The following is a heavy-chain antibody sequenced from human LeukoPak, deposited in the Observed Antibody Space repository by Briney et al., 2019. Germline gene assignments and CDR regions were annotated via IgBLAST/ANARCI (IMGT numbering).Heavy chain of an antibody. CDR2: IYYTGST. D-gene: IGHD3-10*01. CDR1: GGSVSDYY. Sequence: SETLSLTCTISGGSVSDYYWSWIRQSPGKGLEWIGYIYYTGSTNYNPSLKSRVTMSVDTSKNQFSLKLSSVTAADTAVYYCARDLVSGYYGSGSYSYYFDYWGQGTLVTVSS. V-gene: IGHV4-59*02. CDR3: ARDLVSGYYGSGSYSYYFDY. J-gene: IGHJ4*02.